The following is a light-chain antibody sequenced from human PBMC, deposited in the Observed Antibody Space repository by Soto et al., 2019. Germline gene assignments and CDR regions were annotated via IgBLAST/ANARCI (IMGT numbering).Light chain of an antibody. CDR1: AHKF. CDR3: CSYAGSSDAV. J-gene: IGLJ3*02. CDR2: NVN. V-gene: IGLV2-11*01. Sequence: QSALTQPRSVSGSPGQSVTISCSAHKFVSWYQQYPGKAPKVIIFNVNQRPSGVPDRFSGSKSGNAASLTITGLRPEDEADYYCCSYAGSSDAVFGGGTKLTVL.